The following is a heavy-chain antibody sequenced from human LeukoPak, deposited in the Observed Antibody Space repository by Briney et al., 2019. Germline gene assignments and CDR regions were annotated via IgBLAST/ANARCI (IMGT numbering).Heavy chain of an antibody. CDR3: ARSANYYYYMDV. CDR1: GGSFSGYY. Sequence: SETLSLTCAVYGGSFSGYYWSWIRQPPGKGLEWIGEINHSGSTNYNPSLKSRVTISVVTSKNQFSLKLSSVTAADTAVYYCARSANYYYYMDVWGKGTTVTVSS. J-gene: IGHJ6*03. CDR2: INHSGST. V-gene: IGHV4-34*01.